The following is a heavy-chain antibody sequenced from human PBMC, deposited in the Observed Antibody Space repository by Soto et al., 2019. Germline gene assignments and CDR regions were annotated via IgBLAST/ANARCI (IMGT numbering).Heavy chain of an antibody. CDR3: ARDPH. J-gene: IGHJ4*02. Sequence: VQLVESGGGVVQPGRSLRRSCAASGFTFGSYAMHWVRQAPGKGLEWVAVISYDGSNKYYADSVKGRFTISRDNSKNTLYLQMNSLRAEDTAVYYCARDPHWGQGTLVTVSS. V-gene: IGHV3-30-3*01. CDR1: GFTFGSYA. CDR2: ISYDGSNK.